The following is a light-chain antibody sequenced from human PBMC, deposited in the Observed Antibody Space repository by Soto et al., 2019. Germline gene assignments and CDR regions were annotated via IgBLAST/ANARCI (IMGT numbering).Light chain of an antibody. CDR2: GAS. CDR1: QSVSSTY. V-gene: IGKV3-20*01. J-gene: IGKJ1*01. CDR3: QQYGSSSWT. Sequence: EIVLTQSPGTLSLSPGERATLSCRASQSVSSTYLGWYQQKPGQAPRLLIYGASSGATGIPDRFSGSGSGTDFTLTISRLEPEDSAVYYCQQYGSSSWTFGQGTKVEIK.